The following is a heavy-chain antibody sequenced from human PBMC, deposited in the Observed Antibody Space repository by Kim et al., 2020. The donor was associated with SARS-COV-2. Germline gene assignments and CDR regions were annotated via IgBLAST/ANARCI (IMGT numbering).Heavy chain of an antibody. D-gene: IGHD2-2*02. CDR3: VSYIMSPITRLDY. V-gene: IGHV3-15*01. CDR2: INSKGDGGIS. Sequence: GGSLRLSCAASGFIFENAYMSWVRQAPGQGLEWLGRINSKGDGGISAYATSVEGRVTVSRDDPKETLYITLKNLRTEDTAVYYLVSYIMSPITRLDY. J-gene: IGHJ4*01. CDR1: GFIFENAY.